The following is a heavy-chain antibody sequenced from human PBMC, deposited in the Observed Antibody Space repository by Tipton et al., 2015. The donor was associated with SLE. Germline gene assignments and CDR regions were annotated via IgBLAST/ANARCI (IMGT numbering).Heavy chain of an antibody. J-gene: IGHJ4*02. CDR3: ARAWDWSNYFDY. D-gene: IGHD3/OR15-3a*01. V-gene: IGHV4-59*01. CDR1: GGSISSYY. CDR2: IYYSGST. Sequence: TLSLTCTVSGGSISSYYWSWIRQPPGKGLEWIGYIYYSGSTNYNPSLKSRVTISVDTSKNQFSLKLSSVTAADTAVYYCARAWDWSNYFDYWGQGTLVTVSS.